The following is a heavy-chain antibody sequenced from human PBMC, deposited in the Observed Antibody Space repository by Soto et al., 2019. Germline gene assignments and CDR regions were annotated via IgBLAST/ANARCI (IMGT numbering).Heavy chain of an antibody. V-gene: IGHV3-21*01. CDR2: ISSSSSYI. Sequence: GGSLRLSCAASGFTFSSYSMNWVRQAPGKGLEWVSFISSSSSYIYYADSVKGRFTISRDNAKNSLYLQMNSLRVEDTAVYYCARAQSLQVVAAFGYWGQGTLVTVSS. CDR3: ARAQSLQVVAAFGY. D-gene: IGHD2-15*01. J-gene: IGHJ4*02. CDR1: GFTFSSYS.